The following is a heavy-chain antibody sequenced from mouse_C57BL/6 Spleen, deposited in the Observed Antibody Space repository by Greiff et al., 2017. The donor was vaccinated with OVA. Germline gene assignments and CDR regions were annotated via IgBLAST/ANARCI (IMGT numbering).Heavy chain of an antibody. Sequence: ESGPGLVKPSQSLSLTCSVTGYSITSGYYWNWIRQFPGNKLEWMGYISYDGSNNYNPSLKNRISITRDTSKNQFFLKLNSVTTEDTATYYCAILWSFAYWGRGTLVTVSA. V-gene: IGHV3-6*01. CDR3: AILWSFAY. D-gene: IGHD1-1*02. J-gene: IGHJ3*01. CDR1: GYSITSGYY. CDR2: ISYDGSN.